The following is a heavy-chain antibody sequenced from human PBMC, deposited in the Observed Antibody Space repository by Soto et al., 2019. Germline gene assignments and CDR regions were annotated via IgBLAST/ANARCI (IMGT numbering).Heavy chain of an antibody. CDR2: ISGSGGST. D-gene: IGHD6-6*01. Sequence: GESLKISCAASGFTFSSYAMSWVRQAPGKGLEWVSAISGSGGSTYYADSVKGRFTISRDNSKNTLYLQMNSLRAEDTAVYYCAKDSSYSSSDYWGQGTLVTVSS. V-gene: IGHV3-23*01. CDR1: GFTFSSYA. CDR3: AKDSSYSSSDY. J-gene: IGHJ4*02.